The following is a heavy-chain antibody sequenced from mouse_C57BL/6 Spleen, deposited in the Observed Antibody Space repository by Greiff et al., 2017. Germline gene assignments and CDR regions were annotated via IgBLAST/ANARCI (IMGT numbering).Heavy chain of an antibody. D-gene: IGHD2-10*01. V-gene: IGHV1-7*01. Sequence: QVQLQQSGAELAKPGASVKLSCKASGYTFTSYWMHWVKQRPGQGLAWIGYINPSSGYTKSNQKFKDKATLTADKSSSTAYMQLSSLTYEDSAVYFCACRSYYGNWDYWGQGTTLTVSS. CDR1: GYTFTSYW. CDR3: ACRSYYGNWDY. J-gene: IGHJ2*01. CDR2: INPSSGYT.